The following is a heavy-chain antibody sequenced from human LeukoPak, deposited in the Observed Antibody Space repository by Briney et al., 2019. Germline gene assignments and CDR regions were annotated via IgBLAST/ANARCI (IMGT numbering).Heavy chain of an antibody. Sequence: GGSLRLSCAASNYAFHWVRQVPGKGLVWVSFINPDGTTTFYAGSVKGRFTISRDNAKDTLYLQMNSLSAEDTAVYYCARGSHYGLDVWGQGTTVTVSS. CDR3: ARGSHYGLDV. CDR1: NYA. V-gene: IGHV3-74*01. J-gene: IGHJ6*02. CDR2: INPDGTTT.